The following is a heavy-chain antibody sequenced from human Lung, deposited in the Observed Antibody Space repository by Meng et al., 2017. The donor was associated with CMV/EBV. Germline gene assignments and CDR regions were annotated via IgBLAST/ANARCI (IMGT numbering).Heavy chain of an antibody. D-gene: IGHD6-13*01. J-gene: IGHJ4*02. V-gene: IGHV3-21*01. CDR1: GFTFSTYS. CDR3: ARSDAYRSSWYGDY. Sequence: GESLKISCAASGFTFSTYSMNWVRQAPGKGLEWVSSISSSSSYIYYVDSVKGRFTISRDNAKNSLYLQMNSLRAEDTAVYYCARSDAYRSSWYGDYWGQGTLVTGSS. CDR2: ISSSSSYI.